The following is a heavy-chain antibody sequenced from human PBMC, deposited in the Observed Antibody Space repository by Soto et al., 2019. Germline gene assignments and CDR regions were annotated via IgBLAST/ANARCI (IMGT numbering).Heavy chain of an antibody. J-gene: IGHJ6*03. CDR3: AKETLQLVTPGSYYFYFMDV. CDR2: ITWNSGSI. V-gene: IGHV3-9*01. CDR1: GFSFDDYA. Sequence: EVQVVESGGGLVQPGRPLRLSCAASGFSFDDYAMHWVRQAPGKGLEWISGITWNSGSIEYADSVKGRFTISRDNAKNSLYLQMNSLRVEDTALYYCAKETLQLVTPGSYYFYFMDVWGKGTTVTVSS. D-gene: IGHD2-21*02.